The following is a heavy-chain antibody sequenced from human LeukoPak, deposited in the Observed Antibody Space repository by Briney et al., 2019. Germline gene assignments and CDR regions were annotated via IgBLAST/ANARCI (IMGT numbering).Heavy chain of an antibody. CDR3: ARESSVSYTSAFDI. D-gene: IGHD1-26*01. Sequence: GASVKVSCKAPGYTFTSYAMNWVRQAPGQGLEWMGWINTNTGNPTYAQGFTGRFVFSLDTSVSTAYLQISSLKAEDTAVYYCARESSVSYTSAFDIWGQGTMVTVSS. CDR2: INTNTGNP. CDR1: GYTFTSYA. J-gene: IGHJ3*02. V-gene: IGHV7-4-1*02.